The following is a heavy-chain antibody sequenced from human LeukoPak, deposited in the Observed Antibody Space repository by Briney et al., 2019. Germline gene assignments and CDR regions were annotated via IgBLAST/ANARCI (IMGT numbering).Heavy chain of an antibody. V-gene: IGHV3-66*01. D-gene: IGHD6-13*01. CDR1: GFTVSSNY. CDR2: IYSGGST. Sequence: GGSLRLSCAVSGFTVSSNYMSWVRQAPGKGLEWVSVIYSGGSTYYADSVKGRFTISRDNSKNTLYLQMNSLRAEDTAVYYCASSIVSSSWFGNNYWGQGTLVTVSS. J-gene: IGHJ4*02. CDR3: ASSIVSSSWFGNNY.